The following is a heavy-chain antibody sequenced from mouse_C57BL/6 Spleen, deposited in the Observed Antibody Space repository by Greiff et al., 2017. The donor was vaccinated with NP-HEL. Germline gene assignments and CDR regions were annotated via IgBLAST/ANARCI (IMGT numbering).Heavy chain of an antibody. V-gene: IGHV1-64*01. CDR2: IHPNSGST. J-gene: IGHJ3*01. CDR1: GYTFTSYW. D-gene: IGHD1-1*01. Sequence: VQLQQPGAELVKPGASVKLSCKASGYTFTSYWMHWVKQRPGQGLEWIGMIHPNSGSTNYNEKFKSKATLTVDKSSSTAYMQLSSLTSEDSAVYFCARLGYYGGGFAYWGQGTLVTVSA. CDR3: ARLGYYGGGFAY.